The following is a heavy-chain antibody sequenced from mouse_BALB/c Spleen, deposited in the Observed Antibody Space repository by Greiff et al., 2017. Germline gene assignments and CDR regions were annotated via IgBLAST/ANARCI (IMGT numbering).Heavy chain of an antibody. V-gene: IGHV1S81*02. Sequence: QVQLQQSGTVLARPGASVKLSCKASGYTFTSYWMHWVKQRPGQGLEWIGEINPSNGRTNYNEKFKSKATLTVDKSSSTAYMQLSSLTSEDSAVYYCAGSGGYLYYAMDYWGQGTSVTVSS. CDR3: AGSGGYLYYAMDY. J-gene: IGHJ4*01. CDR1: GYTFTSYW. D-gene: IGHD2-2*01. CDR2: INPSNGRT.